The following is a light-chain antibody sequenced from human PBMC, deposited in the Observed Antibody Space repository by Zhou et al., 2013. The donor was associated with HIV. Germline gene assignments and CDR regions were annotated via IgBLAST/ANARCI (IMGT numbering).Light chain of an antibody. CDR1: HSISNF. Sequence: AVRLIQSPSSVSASTGDTVTITCRASHSISNFLVWYQQKSGKAPKVLIYSTSTLQSGVPSRFRGSASGTNFTLTIDCLQSEDFAVYFCHQYHSFPLTFGGGTIVE. CDR3: HQYHSFPLT. V-gene: IGKV1-8*01. CDR2: STS. J-gene: IGKJ4*01.